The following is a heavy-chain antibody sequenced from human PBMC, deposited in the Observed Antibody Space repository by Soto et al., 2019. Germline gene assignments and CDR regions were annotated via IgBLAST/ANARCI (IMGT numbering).Heavy chain of an antibody. V-gene: IGHV3-23*01. CDR1: GFNFKKFA. Sequence: EVQLLESGGGVVQPGGSLRLSCVASGFNFKKFAMSWVRQAPGEGLEWVSGISCCGGSTSYADSVKGRFSIARDDSKNSVILQMNSLRVEDTAVYYCVRSWGVYCSSTRCYSPWLDPWGQGTLVTVSS. CDR2: ISCCGGST. J-gene: IGHJ5*02. CDR3: VRSWGVYCSSTRCYSPWLDP. D-gene: IGHD2-2*02.